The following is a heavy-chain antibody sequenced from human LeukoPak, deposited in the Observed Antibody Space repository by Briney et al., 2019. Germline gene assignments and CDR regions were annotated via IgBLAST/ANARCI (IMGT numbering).Heavy chain of an antibody. CDR3: ARDRGRKYQLQYWYFDL. J-gene: IGHJ2*01. CDR2: IKGDGSER. Sequence: GGSLRLSCAASGFAFSSYWMAWVRQTPGKGLEWVAHIKGDGSERYYVDSVKGRFTISRDNAEISLSLQMNSLGAEDTAVYYCARDRGRKYQLQYWYFDLWGRGTLVTVSS. CDR1: GFAFSSYW. V-gene: IGHV3-7*01. D-gene: IGHD2-2*01.